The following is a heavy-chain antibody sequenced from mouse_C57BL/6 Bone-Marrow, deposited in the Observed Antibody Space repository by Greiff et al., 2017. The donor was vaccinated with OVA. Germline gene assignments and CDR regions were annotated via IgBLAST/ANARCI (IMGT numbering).Heavy chain of an antibody. V-gene: IGHV1-9*01. CDR2: ILPGSGST. Sequence: QVQLQQSGAELMKPGASVKLSCKATGYTFTGYWIEWVKQRPGHGLEWIGEILPGSGSTNYNEKFKGKATFTADTSSNTAYMQLSSLTTEDSAIDYCARERRSLYGSYPFWYFDVWGTGTTVTVSS. D-gene: IGHD1-1*01. CDR1: GYTFTGYW. CDR3: ARERRSLYGSYPFWYFDV. J-gene: IGHJ1*03.